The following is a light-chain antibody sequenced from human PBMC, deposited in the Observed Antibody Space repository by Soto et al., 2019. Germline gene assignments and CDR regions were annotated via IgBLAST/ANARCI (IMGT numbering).Light chain of an antibody. J-gene: IGKJ2*01. V-gene: IGKV1-39*01. CDR1: QSISTY. Sequence: DIQMPQSPSSLSASVGDRVTISCRASQSISTYLNWYRQKPGKAPELLIYAASSLQSGVPSRVSGSGSGTDFTLTISSLQPEDFSTYFWQQSYSSPYTFGQGTKLEIK. CDR2: AAS. CDR3: QQSYSSPYT.